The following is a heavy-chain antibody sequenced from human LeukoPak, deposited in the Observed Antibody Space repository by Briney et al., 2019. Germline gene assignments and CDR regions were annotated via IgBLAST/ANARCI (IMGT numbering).Heavy chain of an antibody. Sequence: GGSLRLSCAASGFTFSSYAMSWVRQAPGKGLEWVSAISGSGGSTYYADSVKGRFTISRDNSKNTLYLQMDSLRAEDTAVYYCAKIIDGYNFSDYWGQGTLVTVSS. D-gene: IGHD5-24*01. V-gene: IGHV3-23*01. CDR2: ISGSGGST. CDR3: AKIIDGYNFSDY. CDR1: GFTFSSYA. J-gene: IGHJ4*02.